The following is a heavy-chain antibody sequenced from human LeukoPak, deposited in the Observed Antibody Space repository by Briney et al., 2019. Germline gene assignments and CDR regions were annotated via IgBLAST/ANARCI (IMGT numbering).Heavy chain of an antibody. V-gene: IGHV3-7*01. CDR1: GFTFSSYW. CDR3: ARRDPWDYYGSGSYSYFDY. CDR2: IKQDGSEK. D-gene: IGHD3-10*01. Sequence: GGSLRLSCAASGFTFSSYWMSWVRQAPGKGLEWVANIKQDGSEKYYVDSVKGRFTISRDNAKNSLYLQMNSLRAEVTAVYYCARRDPWDYYGSGSYSYFDYWGQGTLVTVSS. J-gene: IGHJ4*02.